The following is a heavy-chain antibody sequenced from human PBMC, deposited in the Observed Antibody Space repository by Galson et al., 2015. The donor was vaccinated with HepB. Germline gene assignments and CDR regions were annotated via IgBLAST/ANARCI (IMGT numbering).Heavy chain of an antibody. CDR3: AKILGVGAYHPWGSYYFDY. Sequence: SLRLSCAASGFTFSSYAMSWARQAPGKGLEWVSAISGSGGSTYYADSVKGRFTISRDNSKNTLYLQMNSLRAEDTAVYYCAKILGVGAYHPWGSYYFDYWGQGTLVTVSS. CDR2: ISGSGGST. D-gene: IGHD3-3*01. V-gene: IGHV3-23*01. J-gene: IGHJ4*02. CDR1: GFTFSSYA.